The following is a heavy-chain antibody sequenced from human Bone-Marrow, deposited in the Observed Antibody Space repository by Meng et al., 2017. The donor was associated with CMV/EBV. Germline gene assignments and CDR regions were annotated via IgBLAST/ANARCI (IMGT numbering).Heavy chain of an antibody. CDR1: GFTFSYSE. CDR3: ARDTSGRGGRSYYYYGMDV. CDR2: ISSSGATI. D-gene: IGHD1-26*01. J-gene: IGHJ6*02. V-gene: IGHV3-48*03. Sequence: GESLKISCAASGFTFSYSEMNWVRQAPGRGLEWLSYISSSGATIYYADSVKGRLTISRDNAKNSVYLQMNSLRAEDTAVYYCARDTSGRGGRSYYYYGMDVWGQGTTVTVSS.